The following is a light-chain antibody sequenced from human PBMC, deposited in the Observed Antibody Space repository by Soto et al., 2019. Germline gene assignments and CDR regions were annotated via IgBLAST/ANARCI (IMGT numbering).Light chain of an antibody. CDR3: QSFDTSLSDDV. CDR2: DNN. J-gene: IGLJ1*01. Sequence: QLVLTQPPSVSGAPGQRVTISCTGSSSNIGAGYDVHWYQQLPETAPKLLIYDNNNRPSGVPDRFSGSKSGTSASLAITGLQAEDEGDYYCQSFDTSLSDDVFGSGTKLTVL. V-gene: IGLV1-40*01. CDR1: SSNIGAGYD.